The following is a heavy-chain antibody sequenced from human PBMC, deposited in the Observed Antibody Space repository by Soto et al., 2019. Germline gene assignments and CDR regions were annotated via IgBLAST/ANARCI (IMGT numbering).Heavy chain of an antibody. CDR3: ARGTSLNRSVYSHSNP. CDR1: GDSVTSGDYY. V-gene: IGHV4-30-4*01. D-gene: IGHD3-22*01. Sequence: QVQLQESGPGLVKPSQTLSLTCSVSGDSVTSGDYYWTWVRQSPGKGLEWIGYISYSGNTAYNPSLSSHLTISLDTSKNHFAPRLHAATAADTASYYGARGTSLNRSVYSHSNPWGQGPPVTVSS. CDR2: ISYSGNT. J-gene: IGHJ5*02.